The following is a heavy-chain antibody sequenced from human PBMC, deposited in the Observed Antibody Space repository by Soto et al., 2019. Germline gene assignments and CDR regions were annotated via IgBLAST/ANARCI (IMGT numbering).Heavy chain of an antibody. J-gene: IGHJ5*02. D-gene: IGHD6-13*01. CDR1: RYPFTSYH. Sequence: AASVKVSCKASRYPFTSYHMHWVRQAPGQGLEWVGTINPSGGSTFYAQKLEGRVSIARDTSTSTVYMELSSLRSEDTAVYYCARGPESSISTWYNWFDPWGQGTLVTVSS. CDR3: ARGPESSISTWYNWFDP. CDR2: INPSGGST. V-gene: IGHV1-46*04.